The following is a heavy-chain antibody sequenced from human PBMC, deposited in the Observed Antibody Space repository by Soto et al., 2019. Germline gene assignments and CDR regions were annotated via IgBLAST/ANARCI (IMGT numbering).Heavy chain of an antibody. D-gene: IGHD2-15*01. V-gene: IGHV1-18*01. CDR2: ISAYNGNT. Sequence: ASVKVSCQASGYTFTSYGISWVRQAPGKGLEWMGWISAYNGNTNYAQKLQGRVTMTTDTSTSTAYMELRSLRSDDTVVYYCAGDRAVVAAKRLNAFDIWGQGTMVTVSS. CDR3: AGDRAVVAAKRLNAFDI. J-gene: IGHJ3*02. CDR1: GYTFTSYG.